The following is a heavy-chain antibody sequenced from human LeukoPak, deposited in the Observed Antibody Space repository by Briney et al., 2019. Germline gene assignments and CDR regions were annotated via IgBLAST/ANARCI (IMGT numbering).Heavy chain of an antibody. CDR3: ARERIGDSPRPLDY. CDR2: VDPSGGGT. D-gene: IGHD2-21*02. V-gene: IGHV1-46*01. CDR1: GYTFTSYY. J-gene: IGHJ4*02. Sequence: ASVKVSCKASGYTFTSYYLHWVRQAPGQGLEWMGIVDPSGGGTSYAQKFQGRVTMTRDTSTSTVYMELSSLRSEDTAVYYCARERIGDSPRPLDYWGQGTLVTVSS.